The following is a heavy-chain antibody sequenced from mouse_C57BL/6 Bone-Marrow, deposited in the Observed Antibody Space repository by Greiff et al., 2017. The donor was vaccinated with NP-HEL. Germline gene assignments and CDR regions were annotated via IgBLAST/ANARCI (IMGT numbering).Heavy chain of an antibody. Sequence: VQLQQSGAELVKPGASVKISCKASGYAFSSYWMNWVKQRPGKGLEWIGQIYPGDGDTNYNGKFKGKATLTADKSSSTAYMQLRSLTAEDSAVYFCAREDYGSSYGRFAYWGKGTLVTVSA. CDR1: GYAFSSYW. V-gene: IGHV1-80*01. CDR3: AREDYGSSYGRFAY. D-gene: IGHD1-1*01. J-gene: IGHJ3*01. CDR2: IYPGDGDT.